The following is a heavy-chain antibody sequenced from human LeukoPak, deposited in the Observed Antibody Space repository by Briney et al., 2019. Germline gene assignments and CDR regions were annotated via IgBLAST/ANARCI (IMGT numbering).Heavy chain of an antibody. CDR1: GFTFSSYW. CDR3: ARETSGSYYGQQYYYYYMDV. CDR2: INSDGSST. D-gene: IGHD1-26*01. J-gene: IGHJ6*03. V-gene: IGHV3-74*01. Sequence: GGSLRLSCAASGFTFSSYWTHWVRPAPGKGLVWVSRINSDGSSTSYADSVKGRFTISRDNAKNTLYLQMNSLRAEDTAVYYCARETSGSYYGQQYYYYYMDVWGKGTTVTVSS.